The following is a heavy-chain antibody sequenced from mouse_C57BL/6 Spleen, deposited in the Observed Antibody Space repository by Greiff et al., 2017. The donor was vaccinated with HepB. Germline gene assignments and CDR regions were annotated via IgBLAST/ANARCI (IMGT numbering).Heavy chain of an antibody. D-gene: IGHD1-1*01. CDR1: GYTFTSYW. CDR2: IHPNSGST. Sequence: QVQLQQPGAELVKPGASVKLSCKASGYTFTSYWMHWVKQRPGQGLEWIGMIHPNSGSTNYNEKFKSKATLTVDISSSTAYMQLSSLTSEDSAVYYCARDYGSSSFAYWGQGTLVTVSA. V-gene: IGHV1-64*01. CDR3: ARDYGSSSFAY. J-gene: IGHJ3*01.